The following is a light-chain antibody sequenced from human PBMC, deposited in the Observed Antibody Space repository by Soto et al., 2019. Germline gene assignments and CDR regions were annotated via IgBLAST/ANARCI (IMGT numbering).Light chain of an antibody. CDR1: QTISSW. Sequence: DIQMTQSTSTLSGSVGDRVTITCRASQTISSWLAWYQQKPGKAPKLLIYKASTLKSGVPSRFSGSGSGTEFTLTISSLQPDDFATYYCQHSNSYSEAFGQGTRLEIK. J-gene: IGKJ5*01. V-gene: IGKV1-5*03. CDR3: QHSNSYSEA. CDR2: KAS.